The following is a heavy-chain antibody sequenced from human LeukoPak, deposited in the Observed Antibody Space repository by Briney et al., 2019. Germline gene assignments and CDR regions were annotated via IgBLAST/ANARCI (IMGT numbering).Heavy chain of an antibody. D-gene: IGHD3-10*01. Sequence: ASVKVSCKTSGYTFTDSYIHWVRQAPGQGLEWMGRINPNSGDPNYPQKFQGRVTMTRDTSISTAYMELSRLRSDDTAVYYCARDRYYYGSGRRNWFDPWGQGTLVTVSS. CDR3: ARDRYYYGSGRRNWFDP. CDR1: GYTFTDSY. CDR2: INPNSGDP. V-gene: IGHV1-2*06. J-gene: IGHJ5*02.